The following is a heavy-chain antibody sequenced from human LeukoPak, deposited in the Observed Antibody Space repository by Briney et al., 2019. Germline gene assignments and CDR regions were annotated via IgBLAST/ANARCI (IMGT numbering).Heavy chain of an antibody. CDR1: GFAFSSYA. CDR3: ARDIIAGAYGMDV. V-gene: IGHV3-30-3*01. Sequence: GRSLRLSCAASGFAFSSYAMHWVRQAPGKGLEWVAVISYDGSNKYYADSVKGRFTISRDNSKNTLYLQMNSLRAEDTAVYYCARDIIAGAYGMDVWGQGTTVTVSS. D-gene: IGHD6-13*01. CDR2: ISYDGSNK. J-gene: IGHJ6*02.